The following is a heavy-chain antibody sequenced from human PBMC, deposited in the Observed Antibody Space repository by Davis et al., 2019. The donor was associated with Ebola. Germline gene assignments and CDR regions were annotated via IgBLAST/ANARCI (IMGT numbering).Heavy chain of an antibody. CDR1: GGTFTSYY. V-gene: IGHV1-46*01. CDR2: INPSGGST. CDR3: ARTGRGWECSDY. J-gene: IGHJ4*02. Sequence: ASVKVSCKASGGTFTSYYMHWVRQAPGQGLEWMGIINPSGGSTTYAQKFQGRVTMTRDTSTSTVYMELSSLRSEDTAVYYCARTGRGWECSDYWGQGTLVTVSS. D-gene: IGHD1-26*01.